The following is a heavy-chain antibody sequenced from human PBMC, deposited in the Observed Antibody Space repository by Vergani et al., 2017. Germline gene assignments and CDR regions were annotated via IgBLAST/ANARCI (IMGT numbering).Heavy chain of an antibody. D-gene: IGHD3-22*01. CDR2: IIPIFGTA. V-gene: IGHV1-69*12. CDR3: ARSYYDSSGYYPFDY. CDR1: GGTFSSYA. Sequence: QVQLVQSGAEVKKPGSSVKVSCKAYGGTFSSYAISWVRQAPGQGLEWMGGIIPIFGTANYAQKFQGRVTITADESTSTAYMELSSLRSEDTAVYYCARSYYDSSGYYPFDYWGQGTLVTVSS. J-gene: IGHJ4*02.